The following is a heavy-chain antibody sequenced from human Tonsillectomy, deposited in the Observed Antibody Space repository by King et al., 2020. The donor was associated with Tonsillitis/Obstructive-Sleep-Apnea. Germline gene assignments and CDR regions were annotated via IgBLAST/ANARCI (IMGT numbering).Heavy chain of an antibody. CDR2: ISVNNGNT. V-gene: IGHV1-18*01. D-gene: IGHD4-17*01. J-gene: IGHJ2*01. CDR3: TRELPWTTVTPPADPHWYFDV. Sequence: QLVQSGAEVKKPGASVKVSCKASGYTFTSYGISWVRQAPGQGLEWMGWISVNNGNTNYAQTRTLHGGVTMNTDTSSNTAYMELRSLRADDTAVYYCTRELPWTTVTPPADPHWYFDVWGRGTLVTVSS. CDR1: GYTFTSYG.